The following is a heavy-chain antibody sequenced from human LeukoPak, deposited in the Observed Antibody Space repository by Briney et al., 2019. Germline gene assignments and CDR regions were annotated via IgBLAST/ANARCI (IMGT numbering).Heavy chain of an antibody. V-gene: IGHV3-53*01. J-gene: IGHJ4*02. CDR1: GFTVSSNY. D-gene: IGHD3-3*01. Sequence: GGSLRLSCAASGFTVSSNYMSWVRQAPGKGLEWVSVIYGGGSTYYADSVKGRFTISRDNSKNTLYLQMNSLRAEDTAVYYCARNVHLRFLEWFHFDYWGQGTLVTVSS. CDR2: IYGGGST. CDR3: ARNVHLRFLEWFHFDY.